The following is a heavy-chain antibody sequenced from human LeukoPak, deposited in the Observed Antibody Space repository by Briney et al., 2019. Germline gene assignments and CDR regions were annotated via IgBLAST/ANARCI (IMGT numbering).Heavy chain of an antibody. D-gene: IGHD1-26*01. V-gene: IGHV1-18*01. CDR3: GRDTRSYYGAPNVDNGESCDY. J-gene: IGHJ4*02. Sequence: GASVKVSCKASGYTFTSYGITWVRQAPGQGLEWMGWISAYNGNTNYAQKLQGRVTMTTDTSTSTAYMNLRSLRSDDTAVYYCGRDTRSYYGAPNVDNGESCDYWGQGTLVTVSS. CDR1: GYTFTSYG. CDR2: ISAYNGNT.